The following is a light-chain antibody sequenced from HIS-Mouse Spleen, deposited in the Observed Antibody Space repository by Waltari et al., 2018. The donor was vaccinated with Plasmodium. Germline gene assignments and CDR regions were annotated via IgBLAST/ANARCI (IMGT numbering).Light chain of an antibody. CDR2: GGS. V-gene: IGKV3-20*01. Sequence: EIVLTQSPGTLSLSPGERATLSCMASQSVSSSYLAWYQQKPGQAARLLSYGGSSRATGIPDRFSGSGSVTDFTLTISRLEPEDFALYYCQQYGSSPYTFCQVSKLEIK. J-gene: IGKJ2*01. CDR3: QQYGSSPYT. CDR1: QSVSSSY.